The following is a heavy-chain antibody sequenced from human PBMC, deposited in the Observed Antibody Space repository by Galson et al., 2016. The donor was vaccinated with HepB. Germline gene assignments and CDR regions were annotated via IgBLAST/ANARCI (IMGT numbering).Heavy chain of an antibody. CDR1: GFTFDDYA. V-gene: IGHV3-43D*03. J-gene: IGHJ6*02. CDR2: ISWDGGST. Sequence: SLRLSCAASGFTFDDYATHWVRQAPGKGLEWVSLISWDGGSTYYADSVKGRFTISGDNSKNSQYLQMNSLRAEDTALYYCAKDAGSIAARYYYYGMDVWGQGTTVTVSS. D-gene: IGHD6-6*01. CDR3: AKDAGSIAARYYYYGMDV.